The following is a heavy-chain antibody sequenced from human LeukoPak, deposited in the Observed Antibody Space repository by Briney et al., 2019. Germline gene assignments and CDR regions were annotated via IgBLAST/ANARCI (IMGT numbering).Heavy chain of an antibody. D-gene: IGHD3-16*01. Sequence: GGSPRLSCAASGFTFSSYEMNWVRQAPGKGLEWGGRIKSKTDGGTTDYAAPVKGRFTISRDDSKNTLYLQMNSLKTEDTAVYYCTTYLGFMTIYYYYMDVWGKGTTVTVSS. J-gene: IGHJ6*03. CDR2: IKSKTDGGTT. CDR3: TTYLGFMTIYYYYMDV. V-gene: IGHV3-15*01. CDR1: GFTFSSYE.